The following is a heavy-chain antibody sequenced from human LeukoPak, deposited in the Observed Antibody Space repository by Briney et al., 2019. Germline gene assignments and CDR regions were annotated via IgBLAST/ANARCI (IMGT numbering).Heavy chain of an antibody. CDR1: GYTFTGYY. J-gene: IGHJ3*02. D-gene: IGHD3-22*01. CDR3: ARDRAYYYDSSGYWCAFDI. Sequence: ASVKVSCKASGYTFTGYYMHWVRQAPGQGLEWMGWINPNSGGTNYAQKFQGRVTMTRDTSISTAYMELSGLRSDDTAVYYCARDRAYYYDSSGYWCAFDIWGQGTMVTVSS. V-gene: IGHV1-2*02. CDR2: INPNSGGT.